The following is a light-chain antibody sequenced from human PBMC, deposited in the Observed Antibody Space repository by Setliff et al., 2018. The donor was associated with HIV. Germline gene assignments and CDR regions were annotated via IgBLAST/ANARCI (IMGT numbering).Light chain of an antibody. J-gene: IGLJ1*01. CDR2: DVN. CDR3: CSYSRGSTYV. V-gene: IGLV2-14*03. CDR1: SNDIGRFNY. Sequence: QSVLTQPASVTGAPGQSITISCTGTSNDIGRFNYVPWYKQFPGKGPTLVIFDVNQRPSGVSNRFSGSKSGNIASLIISGLQAEDEADYFCCSYSRGSTYVFGTGTKVTVL.